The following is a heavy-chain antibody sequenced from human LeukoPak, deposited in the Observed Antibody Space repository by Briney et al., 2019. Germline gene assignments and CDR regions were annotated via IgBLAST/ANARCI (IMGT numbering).Heavy chain of an antibody. CDR3: AKDTEMATVRVGFDY. V-gene: IGHV3-30*02. D-gene: IGHD5-24*01. Sequence: GGSLRLSCAASGFTFSSYGMHWVRQAPGKGLEWVAFIRYDGSNKYYADSVKGRFTISRDNSKNTLYLQMNSLRAEDTAVYYCAKDTEMATVRVGFDYWGQGPLVTVSS. CDR1: GFTFSSYG. CDR2: IRYDGSNK. J-gene: IGHJ4*02.